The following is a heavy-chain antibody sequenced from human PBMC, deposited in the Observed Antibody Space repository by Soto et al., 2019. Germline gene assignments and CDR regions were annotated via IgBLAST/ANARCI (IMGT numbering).Heavy chain of an antibody. V-gene: IGHV3-74*01. CDR2: TNNDGSDA. J-gene: IGHJ4*02. CDR3: VRDDPGLGIDN. Sequence: GGSLRLSCAASGFTFNSYWMHWVRQAPGKGPVWGSHTNNDGSDATYADSVKGRFTISRDNAKNTLYLQMNSLRAEDTAVYYCVRDDPGLGIDNWGLGTLVTVSS. D-gene: IGHD1-26*01. CDR1: GFTFNSYW.